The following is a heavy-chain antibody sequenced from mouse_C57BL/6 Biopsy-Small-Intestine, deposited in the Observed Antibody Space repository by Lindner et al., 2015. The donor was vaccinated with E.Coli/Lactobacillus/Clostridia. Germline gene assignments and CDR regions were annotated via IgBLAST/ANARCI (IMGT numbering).Heavy chain of an antibody. CDR1: GYTFSAYG. V-gene: IGHV1-20*01. J-gene: IGHJ4*01. CDR3: ARYNSGSYGWDY. Sequence: SVKVSCKASGYTFSAYGISWVRQAPGQGLEWLGWISGYNGDTHYAQNFQGRVSMTTDTSTSTAYMELQNLKSDDTAVYFCARYNSGSYGWDYWGQGTLVTVSS. CDR2: ISGYNGDT. D-gene: IGHD1-3*01.